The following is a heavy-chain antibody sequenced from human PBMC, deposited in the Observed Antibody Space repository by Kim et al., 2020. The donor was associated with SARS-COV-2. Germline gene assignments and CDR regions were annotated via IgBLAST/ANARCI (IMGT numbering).Heavy chain of an antibody. V-gene: IGHV4-39*01. J-gene: IGHJ4*02. CDR3: ARLVSENSAVEY. CDR2: INYSGNT. CDR1: GVSISRSSNY. Sequence: SETLSLTCTVSGVSISRSSNYWGWIRQPPGKGLEWLGSINYSGNTYYNPSLKSRVTISVDTSKNQFSLKMRSVTAADTAVYYCARLVSENSAVEYWGQGTLVTVSS.